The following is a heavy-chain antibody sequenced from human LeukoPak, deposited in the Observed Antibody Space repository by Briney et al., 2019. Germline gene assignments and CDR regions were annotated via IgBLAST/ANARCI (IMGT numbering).Heavy chain of an antibody. D-gene: IGHD6-19*01. CDR3: ARSILVAGFDY. CDR1: GFTFSNYN. J-gene: IGHJ4*02. V-gene: IGHV3-48*01. CDR2: ISSSGSTI. Sequence: GGSLRLSCAASGFTFSNYNMNCVRQAPGKGLEWVSYISSSGSTIHYEDSVKGRCTITRDNAKNSLYLQMNSLRVEDTAVYYCARSILVAGFDYWGQGTLATVSS.